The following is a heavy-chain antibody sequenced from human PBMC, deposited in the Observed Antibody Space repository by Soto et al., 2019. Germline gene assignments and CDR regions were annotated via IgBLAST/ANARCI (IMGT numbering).Heavy chain of an antibody. CDR2: INHNGIT. CDR3: ARGLDFHGWGRQDINGK. Sequence: SETLSLTCTVSGGSVSGVSYYWSWIRQPPGKGLEWIGNINHNGITNYSPSLKTRATISVDTSKRQFSLKLSSVTSADTAIYYCARGLDFHGWGRQDINGKWGHCTVVTVSS. CDR1: GGSVSGVSYY. V-gene: IGHV4-61*01. J-gene: IGHJ1*01. D-gene: IGHD3-10*01.